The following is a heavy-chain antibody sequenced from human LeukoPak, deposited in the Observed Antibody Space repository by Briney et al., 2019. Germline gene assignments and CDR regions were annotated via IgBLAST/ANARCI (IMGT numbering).Heavy chain of an antibody. CDR1: GHSISSGYY. Sequence: TSETLSLTCAVSGHSISSGYYWGWIRQPPGKGLEWIGSIYHSGSTYYNPSLKSRVTISVDTSKNQFSLKLSPVTAADTAVYYCARDEAGWGQGTLVTVSS. V-gene: IGHV4-38-2*02. J-gene: IGHJ4*02. CDR2: IYHSGST. D-gene: IGHD6-19*01. CDR3: ARDEAG.